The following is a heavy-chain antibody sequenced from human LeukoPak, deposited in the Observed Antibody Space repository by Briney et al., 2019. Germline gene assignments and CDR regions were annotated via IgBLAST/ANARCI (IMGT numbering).Heavy chain of an antibody. CDR2: IYYTGST. J-gene: IGHJ5*02. V-gene: IGHV4-39*01. CDR1: GGSISSSSYY. CDR3: ARNRYYYGSGNYGVPNWFDP. Sequence: SETLSLTCTVSGGSISSSSYYWGWIRQPPGKGLEWIGSIYYTGSTYYNPSLKSRVTISVDTSKNQFSLKLNSVTAADTAVYYCARNRYYYGSGNYGVPNWFDPWGQGTLVTVSS. D-gene: IGHD3-10*01.